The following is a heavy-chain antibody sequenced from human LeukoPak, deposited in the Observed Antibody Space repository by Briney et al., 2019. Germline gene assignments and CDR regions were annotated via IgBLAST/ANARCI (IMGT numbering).Heavy chain of an antibody. Sequence: GGSLRLSCAASGFTFSYYGMHWVRQATGKGLDWVAVIWHDESYIYYADSVKGRFTISRDNSKNTVYLQMNSLRVEDTAIYYCAKVVQYTASTGTGLDYWGQGTLVTVSS. V-gene: IGHV3-33*06. CDR3: AKVVQYTASTGTGLDY. CDR1: GFTFSYYG. D-gene: IGHD6-13*01. J-gene: IGHJ4*02. CDR2: IWHDESYI.